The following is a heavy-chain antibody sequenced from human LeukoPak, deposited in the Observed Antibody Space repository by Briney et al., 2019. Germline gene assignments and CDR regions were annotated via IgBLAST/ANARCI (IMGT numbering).Heavy chain of an antibody. CDR3: ARGPLWFGELLYRGYFDY. CDR1: GFTFSSYA. V-gene: IGHV3-30*04. CDR2: ISYDGSNK. J-gene: IGHJ4*02. D-gene: IGHD3-10*01. Sequence: GGSLRLSCAASGFTFSSYAMHWVRQAPGKGLEWVAVISYDGSNKYYADSVKGRFTISRDNSKNTLYLQMNSLRAEDTAVYYCARGPLWFGELLYRGYFDYWGQGTLVTVSS.